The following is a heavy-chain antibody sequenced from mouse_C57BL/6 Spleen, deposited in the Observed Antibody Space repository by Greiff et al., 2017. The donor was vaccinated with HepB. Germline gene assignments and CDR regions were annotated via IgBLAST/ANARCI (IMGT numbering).Heavy chain of an antibody. V-gene: IGHV1-55*01. D-gene: IGHD1-1*01. CDR1: GYTFTSYW. CDR2: IYPGSGST. Sequence: QVQLQQPGAELVKPGASVKMSCKASGYTFTSYWITWVKQRPGQGLEWIGDIYPGSGSTNYNEKFKSKATLTVDTSSSTAYMQLSSLTSEDSAVYYCARDMTTVVARDYWGQGTTLTVSS. J-gene: IGHJ2*01. CDR3: ARDMTTVVARDY.